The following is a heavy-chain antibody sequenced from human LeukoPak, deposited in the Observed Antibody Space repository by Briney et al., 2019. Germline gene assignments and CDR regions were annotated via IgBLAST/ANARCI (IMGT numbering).Heavy chain of an antibody. D-gene: IGHD3-10*01. V-gene: IGHV3-30*14. J-gene: IGHJ3*02. CDR3: AREGEYYYGSGSYSAFDI. Sequence: GGSLRLSCAASGFTFSSYAMHWVRQAPGKGLEWVAVISYDGSNKYYADSVKGRFTISRDNSKNTLYLQMNSLRAEDTAVYYCAREGEYYYGSGSYSAFDIWGQGTMVTVSS. CDR2: ISYDGSNK. CDR1: GFTFSSYA.